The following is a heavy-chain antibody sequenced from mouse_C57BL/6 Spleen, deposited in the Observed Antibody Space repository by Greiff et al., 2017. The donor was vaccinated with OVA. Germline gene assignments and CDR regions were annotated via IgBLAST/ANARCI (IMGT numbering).Heavy chain of an antibody. CDR1: GFTFTDYY. V-gene: IGHV7-3*01. D-gene: IGHD1-1*01. CDR3: ARWSTTVVAFDY. J-gene: IGHJ2*01. Sequence: EVNVVESGGGLVQPGGSLSLSCAASGFTFTDYYMSWVRQPPGKALEWLGFIRNKANGYTTEYSASVKGRFTIARDNSQSILYLQMKAMRAEDSATYYCARWSTTVVAFDYWGQGTTLTVSS. CDR2: IRNKANGYTT.